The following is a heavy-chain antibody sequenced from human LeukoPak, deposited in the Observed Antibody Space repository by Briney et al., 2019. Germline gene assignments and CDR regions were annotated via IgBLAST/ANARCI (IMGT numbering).Heavy chain of an antibody. CDR2: ISGSGDST. Sequence: GGSLRLSCAAFGFTFSSCAMSWVRQAPGKGLEWVSGISGSGDSTDYADSVKGRFTISRDNSKNTLYLQINSLRAEDTAVYYCAKPPSNNLLTGSLYYFDYWGQGTLVTVSS. V-gene: IGHV3-23*01. CDR1: GFTFSSCA. CDR3: AKPPSNNLLTGSLYYFDY. D-gene: IGHD3-9*01. J-gene: IGHJ4*02.